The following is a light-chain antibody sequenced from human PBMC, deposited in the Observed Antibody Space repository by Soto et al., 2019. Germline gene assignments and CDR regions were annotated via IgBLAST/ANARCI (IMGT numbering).Light chain of an antibody. Sequence: DIQMTQSPSTLSASVGDRVTITCRASQSISSWLAWYQQKQGKAPNLLIYDASSLESGVPSRFSGSGSGTELTITISSLQPDDFATYYCQQYNSYSRTFGQGTKVDI. CDR2: DAS. V-gene: IGKV1-5*01. CDR1: QSISSW. CDR3: QQYNSYSRT. J-gene: IGKJ1*01.